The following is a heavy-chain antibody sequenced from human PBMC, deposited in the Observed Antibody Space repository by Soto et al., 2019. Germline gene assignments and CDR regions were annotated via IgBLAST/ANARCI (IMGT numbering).Heavy chain of an antibody. CDR3: AREASENRGWYVY. V-gene: IGHV1-69*01. CDR2: IIPIFGTA. Sequence: QVQLVQSGAEVKKPGSSVKVSCKASGGTFSSYAINWVRQAPGQGLEWMGGIIPIFGTANYAQKFQGRVTITADESTSTAYRELSSRRSEDTAVYYCAREASENRGWYVYWGQGTLVTVSS. CDR1: GGTFSSYA. J-gene: IGHJ1*01. D-gene: IGHD6-19*01.